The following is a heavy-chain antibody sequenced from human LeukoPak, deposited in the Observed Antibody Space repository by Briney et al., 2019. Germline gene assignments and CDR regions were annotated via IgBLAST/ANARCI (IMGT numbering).Heavy chain of an antibody. CDR1: GFTFSTYA. CDR2: VSKDGNTK. CDR3: ARGIQPPKYYGSGSDTFDI. D-gene: IGHD3-10*01. V-gene: IGHV3-30*04. Sequence: GESLRLSCVASGFTFSTYAIHWVRQAPGKGLEWVAVVSKDGNTKYYADSVKGRFTISRDNSKNTVYLQMNSLRAEDTSVYYCARGIQPPKYYGSGSDTFDIWGQGTMVTVSS. J-gene: IGHJ3*02.